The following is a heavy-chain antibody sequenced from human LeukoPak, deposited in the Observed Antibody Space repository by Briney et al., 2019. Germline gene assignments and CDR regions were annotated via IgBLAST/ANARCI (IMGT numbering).Heavy chain of an antibody. CDR1: GGSFSGYY. J-gene: IGHJ4*02. Sequence: MPSETLSLTCAVYGGSFSGYYWSWIRQPPGKGLEWIGEINHSGSTNYNPSLKSRVTISVDTSKNQFSLKLSSVTAADTAVYYCAKPYGSVTDDYYFDYWGQGTLVTVSS. CDR3: AKPYGSVTDDYYFDY. CDR2: INHSGST. V-gene: IGHV4-34*01. D-gene: IGHD3-10*01.